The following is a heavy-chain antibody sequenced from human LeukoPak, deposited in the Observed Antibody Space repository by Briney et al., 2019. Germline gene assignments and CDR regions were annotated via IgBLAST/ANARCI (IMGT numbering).Heavy chain of an antibody. CDR3: AKGETGYCSGGSCYTEY. D-gene: IGHD2-15*01. CDR1: GFTFTTFW. Sequence: GRSLTPSCAVSGFTFTTFWTHWVRHAPGGGLVWDSRAMDIGIRTLYADSVKGRFTISRDNSKNTLYLQMNSLRAEDTAGYYCAKGETGYCSGGSCYTEYWGQGTLVTVSS. CDR2: AMDIGIRT. J-gene: IGHJ4*02. V-gene: IGHV3-74*01.